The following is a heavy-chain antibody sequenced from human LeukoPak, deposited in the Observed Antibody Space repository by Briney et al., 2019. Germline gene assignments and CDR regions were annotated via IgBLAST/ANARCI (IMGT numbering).Heavy chain of an antibody. J-gene: IGHJ4*02. V-gene: IGHV3-7*01. Sequence: GGSLRLSCAASGFTFSNYWMSWVRQAPGKGLEWVANIKQDGSKRNYVGAVNGRFTISRDNARNSLYLQMNSLRVEDTAVYYCARGQGTVTTHWGQGTLVTVSS. CDR3: ARGQGTVTTH. D-gene: IGHD4-17*01. CDR2: IKQDGSKR. CDR1: GFTFSNYW.